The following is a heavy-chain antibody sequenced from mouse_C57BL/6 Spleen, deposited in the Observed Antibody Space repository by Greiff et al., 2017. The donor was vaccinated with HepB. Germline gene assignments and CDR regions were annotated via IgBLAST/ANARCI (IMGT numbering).Heavy chain of an antibody. CDR1: GYSFTSYY. V-gene: IGHV1-66*01. J-gene: IGHJ3*01. Sequence: QVQLQQSGPELVKPGASVKISCKASGYSFTSYYIHWVKQRPGQGLEWIGWIYPGSGNTKYNEKFKGKATLTADTSSSTAYMQLSSLTSEDSAVYCCARSILSTYGGFAYWGQGTLVTVSA. CDR3: ARSILSTYGGFAY. CDR2: IYPGSGNT. D-gene: IGHD5-5*01.